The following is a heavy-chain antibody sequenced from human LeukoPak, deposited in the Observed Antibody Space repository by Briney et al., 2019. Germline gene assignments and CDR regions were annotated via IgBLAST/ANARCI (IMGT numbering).Heavy chain of an antibody. D-gene: IGHD6-13*01. CDR1: GFXFSNYA. CDR3: ARDVEARISAAGTFDY. V-gene: IGHV3-23*01. J-gene: IGHJ4*02. CDR2: ISGLGGST. Sequence: GGSLRLSCAASGFXFSNYAMSWVRQAPGKGLEWVSVISGLGGSTYYADSVKGRFAISRDNSKSTLWLQMNSLRADDTAIYYCARDVEARISAAGTFDYWGQGSLVTVSS.